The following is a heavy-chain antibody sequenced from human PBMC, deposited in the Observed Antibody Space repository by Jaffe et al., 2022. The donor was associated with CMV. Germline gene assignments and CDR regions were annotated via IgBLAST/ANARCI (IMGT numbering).Heavy chain of an antibody. CDR3: ARVGTDYYGSGSYYKVPYYYYMDV. J-gene: IGHJ6*03. CDR1: GFTFSDYY. D-gene: IGHD3-10*01. CDR2: ISSSSSYT. V-gene: IGHV3-11*06. Sequence: QVQLVESGGGLVKPGGSLRLSCAASGFTFSDYYMSWIRQAPGKGLEWVSYISSSSSYTNYADSVKGRFTISRDNAKNSLYLQMNSLRAEDTAVYYCARVGTDYYGSGSYYKVPYYYYMDVWGKGTTVTVSS.